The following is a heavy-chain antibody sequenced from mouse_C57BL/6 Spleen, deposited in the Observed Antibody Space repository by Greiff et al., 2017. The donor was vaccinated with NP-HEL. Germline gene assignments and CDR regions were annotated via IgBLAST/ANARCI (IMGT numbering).Heavy chain of an antibody. J-gene: IGHJ4*01. V-gene: IGHV1-81*01. D-gene: IGHD1-1*01. CDR1: GYTFTSYG. CDR2: IYPRSGNT. Sequence: VKLQESGAELARPGASVKLSCKASGYTFTSYGISWVKQRTGQGLEWIGEIYPRSGNTYYNEKFKGKATLTADKSSSTAYMELRSLTSEDSAVYFCSRRDYGSSYAMDYWGQGTSVTVSS. CDR3: SRRDYGSSYAMDY.